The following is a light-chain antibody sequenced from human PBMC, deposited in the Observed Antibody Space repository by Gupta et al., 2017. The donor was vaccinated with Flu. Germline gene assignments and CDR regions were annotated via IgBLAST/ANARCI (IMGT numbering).Light chain of an antibody. CDR3: ETWDNTLSAGV. Sequence: SVLTQPPSLSAAPGQKVTISCSGSSSNIASNYVSWYQHLPGTAPKLLIYENNQRPSGIPDRFSGSKSGTSATLAIAGLQTGDEADYYCETWDNTLSAGVFGGVTKLTVL. V-gene: IGLV1-51*01. J-gene: IGLJ2*01. CDR2: ENN. CDR1: SSNIASNY.